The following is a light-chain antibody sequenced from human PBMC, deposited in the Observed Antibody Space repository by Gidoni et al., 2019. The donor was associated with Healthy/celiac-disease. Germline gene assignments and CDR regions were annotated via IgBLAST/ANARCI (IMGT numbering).Light chain of an antibody. CDR3: QQSYSTPYT. CDR2: AAS. V-gene: IGKV1-39*01. Sequence: DIQMTQSPSSLSASVGDRVTITCRASQSINSYLNWYQHKPGKAPKLLLYAASSLQSGVPSRFSGSGSGTDFTLTISSLQPEDFATYYCQQSYSTPYTFGQGTKLEIK. J-gene: IGKJ2*01. CDR1: QSINSY.